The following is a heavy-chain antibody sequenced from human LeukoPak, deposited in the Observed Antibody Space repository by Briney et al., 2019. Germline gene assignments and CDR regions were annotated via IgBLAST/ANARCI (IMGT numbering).Heavy chain of an antibody. J-gene: IGHJ5*02. Sequence: GSLRLSCAASGFTFSSYAMSWVRQAPGKGLEWIGEGSDVGGTKYNPSLKSRVTISADTSKNQFSLKLSSVTAADTAVYYCAQNGQSGFSFDPWGQGTLVTVSS. CDR1: GFTFSSYA. V-gene: IGHV4-34*08. CDR2: GSDVGGT. D-gene: IGHD2-8*01. CDR3: AQNGQSGFSFDP.